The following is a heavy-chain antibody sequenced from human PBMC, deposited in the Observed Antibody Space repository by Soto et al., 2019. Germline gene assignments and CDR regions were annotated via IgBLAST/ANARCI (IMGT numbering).Heavy chain of an antibody. J-gene: IGHJ6*02. CDR1: RFTFSYYA. CDR3: AKDRQPSVYNGLDV. V-gene: IGHV3-30-3*01. Sequence: GGSLRLSCAASRFTFSYYAMHWIRQAPGKGLEWMAVILSDGSKQYYAESVKGRFTISRDNSKNTVYLQMNSLRVDDTALYYCAKDRQPSVYNGLDVWGQGTTVTVSS. D-gene: IGHD1-1*01. CDR2: ILSDGSKQ.